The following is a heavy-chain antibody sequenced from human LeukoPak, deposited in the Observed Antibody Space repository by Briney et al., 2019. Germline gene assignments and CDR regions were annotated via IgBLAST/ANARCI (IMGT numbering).Heavy chain of an antibody. CDR1: RGSISSGNYY. D-gene: IGHD2-15*01. J-gene: IGHJ5*02. V-gene: IGHV4-61*02. Sequence: SQTLSLTCTVSRGSISSGNYYWSWIRQPAGKGLEWIGRFHTRGSTNYNPSLKSRVIISVDTSKNQFSLKLNSVTAPDTAVYYCARVDGSCSGGSCPSGNWFDPWGQGTLVTVSS. CDR3: ARVDGSCSGGSCPSGNWFDP. CDR2: FHTRGST.